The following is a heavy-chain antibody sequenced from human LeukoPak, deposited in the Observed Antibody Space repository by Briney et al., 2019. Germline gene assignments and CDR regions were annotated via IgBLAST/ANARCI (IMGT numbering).Heavy chain of an antibody. V-gene: IGHV3-53*01. J-gene: IGHJ4*02. CDR3: ARVGYSGSYMSGYYFDY. D-gene: IGHD1-26*01. Sequence: PGGPLRLSCAASGFTVSSNYMSWVRQAPGKGLEWVSVIYSGGSTYYADSVKGRFTISRDNSKNTLYLQMNSLRAEDTAVYYCARVGYSGSYMSGYYFDYWGQGTLVTVSS. CDR1: GFTVSSNY. CDR2: IYSGGST.